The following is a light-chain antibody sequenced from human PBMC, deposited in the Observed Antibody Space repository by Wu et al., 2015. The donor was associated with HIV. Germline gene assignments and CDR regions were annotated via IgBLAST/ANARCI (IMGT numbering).Light chain of an antibody. V-gene: IGKV3-20*01. Sequence: EIVLTQSPGTLSLSPGERATLSCRGSQSVSSSYLAWYQQKPGQAPRLLIYGASSRATGIPDRFSGSGSGTDFTLTISRLEPEDSAVYYCHQYGSGYLYRFGQGTKLEIK. CDR1: QSVSSSY. J-gene: IGKJ2*03. CDR3: HQYGSGYLYR. CDR2: GAS.